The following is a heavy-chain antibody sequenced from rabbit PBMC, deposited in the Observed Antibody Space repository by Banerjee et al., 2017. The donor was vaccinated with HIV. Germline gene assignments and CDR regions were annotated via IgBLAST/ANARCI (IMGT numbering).Heavy chain of an antibody. Sequence: QEQLEESGGDLVKPEGSLTLTCTASGFTIRSNYWICWVRQAPGKGPEWIACIYAGSSGSTYYARWAKGRFTISKASSTTVTLQMTSLTAADTATYFCARDLAGVIGWNFGLWGPGTLVTVS. D-gene: IGHD4-1*01. J-gene: IGHJ6*01. V-gene: IGHV1S45*01. CDR3: ARDLAGVIGWNFGL. CDR2: IYAGSSGST. CDR1: GFTIRSNYW.